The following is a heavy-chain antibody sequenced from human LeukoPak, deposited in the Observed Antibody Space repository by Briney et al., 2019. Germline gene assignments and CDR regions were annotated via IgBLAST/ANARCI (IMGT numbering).Heavy chain of an antibody. D-gene: IGHD2-2*01. CDR3: ARRYRYCSSTSCYFSVSYYYGMDV. CDR2: MNPSSGNT. J-gene: IGHJ6*02. CDR1: GYTFTSYG. V-gene: IGHV1-8*02. Sequence: ASVKVSCKASGYTFTSYGISWVRQAPGQGLEWMGWMNPSSGNTGYAQKFQGRVTMTRNTSISTAYMELSSLRSEDTAVYYCARRYRYCSSTSCYFSVSYYYGMDVWGQGTTVTVSS.